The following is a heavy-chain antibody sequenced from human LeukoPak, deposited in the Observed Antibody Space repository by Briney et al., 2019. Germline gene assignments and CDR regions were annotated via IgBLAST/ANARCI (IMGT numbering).Heavy chain of an antibody. CDR2: FDPNTGAR. D-gene: IGHD3-10*01. CDR1: GDTLTGYY. CDR3: AGYTVVRGLTLSAFDI. V-gene: IGHV1-2*02. Sequence: ASVKVSCKASGDTLTGYYIHWVRQAPRQGLEWMGCFDPNTGARHYAQKFQGRVTMTRDTSIDTDFLELRSLISDDTALYYCAGYTVVRGLTLSAFDIWGQGTMVTVSS. J-gene: IGHJ3*02.